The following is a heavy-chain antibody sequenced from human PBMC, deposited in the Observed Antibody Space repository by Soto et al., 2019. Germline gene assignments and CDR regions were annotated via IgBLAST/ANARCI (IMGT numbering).Heavy chain of an antibody. V-gene: IGHV3-7*03. J-gene: IGHJ4*02. Sequence: GGSLRLSCVASGFTFNTYWMSWVRQAPGKGLEWVANIRQDGGAQYYVDSVKGRFTISRDNAKNSVYLQMDSLRAEDTAVYYCVRGGHGSGSYLGSYWGQGILVTVSS. CDR2: IRQDGGAQ. CDR3: VRGGHGSGSYLGSY. D-gene: IGHD3-10*01. CDR1: GFTFNTYW.